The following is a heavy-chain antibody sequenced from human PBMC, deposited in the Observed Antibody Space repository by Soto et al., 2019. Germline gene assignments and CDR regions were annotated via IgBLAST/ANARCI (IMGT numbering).Heavy chain of an antibody. CDR1: GFTFSSYG. D-gene: IGHD3-10*02. Sequence: GGSLRLSCAASGFTFSSYGMHWVRQAPGKGLEWVAVISYDGSNKYYADSVKGRFTISRDNSKNTLYLQMNSLRAEDTAVYYCASLGSALFGGYYYGMDVWGQGTTVTVSS. J-gene: IGHJ6*02. V-gene: IGHV3-30*03. CDR2: ISYDGSNK. CDR3: ASLGSALFGGYYYGMDV.